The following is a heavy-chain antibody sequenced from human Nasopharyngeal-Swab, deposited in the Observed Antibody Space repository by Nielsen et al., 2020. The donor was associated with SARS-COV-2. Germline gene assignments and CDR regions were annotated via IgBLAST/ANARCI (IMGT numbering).Heavy chain of an antibody. D-gene: IGHD3-10*01. V-gene: IGHV3-23*01. CDR2: ISGSGDISGSGGST. CDR3: AKDSTYYYGSGSPCFAY. J-gene: IGHJ4*02. Sequence: GGSLRLSCVASGYPFRTYGMSWVRQAPGKGLEWVSAISGSGDISGSGGSTYYADSVKGRFTISRDNSKNTLYLQMNSLGAEDTAVYYCAKDSTYYYGSGSPCFAYWGRGTLVTVSS. CDR1: GYPFRTYG.